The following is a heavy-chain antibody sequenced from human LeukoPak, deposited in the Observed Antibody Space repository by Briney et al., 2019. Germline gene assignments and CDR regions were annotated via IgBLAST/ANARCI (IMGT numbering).Heavy chain of an antibody. CDR3: AANSADYNTLGSSYKV. V-gene: IGHV4-39*02. Sequence: SETLSLTCTVSGVSISSSNSYWGWIRQPPGKGLEWIGSIYYSGTTYYNPSLKSRVTISIDRSKNHFSLRLSSVTAADTAVYYCAANSADYNTLGSSYKVWGQGTLVTVSS. J-gene: IGHJ4*02. CDR1: GVSISSSNSY. CDR2: IYYSGTT. D-gene: IGHD3-10*01.